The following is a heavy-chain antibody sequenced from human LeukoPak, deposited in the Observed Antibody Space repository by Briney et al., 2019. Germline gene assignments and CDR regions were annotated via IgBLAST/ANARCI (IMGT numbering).Heavy chain of an antibody. CDR3: AREGVGAYDY. V-gene: IGHV3-11*01. CDR1: GFTVSNNY. Sequence: GGSLRLSCGVSGFTVSNNYMTWVRQAPGKGLEWVSYISGSGRTIHYADSVKGRLTTSRDNAKNSLYLQMNSLRAEDTAVYYCAREGVGAYDYWGQGTLVTVSS. D-gene: IGHD1-26*01. J-gene: IGHJ4*02. CDR2: ISGSGRTI.